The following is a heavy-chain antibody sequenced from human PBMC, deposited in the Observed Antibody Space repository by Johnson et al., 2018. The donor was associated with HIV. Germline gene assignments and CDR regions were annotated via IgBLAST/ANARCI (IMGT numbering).Heavy chain of an antibody. CDR3: GRGEEGVDAFDI. V-gene: IGHV3-30-3*01. Sequence: QVQLVESGGGVVQPGRSLRLSCAASGFTLSDSALHWVRQAPGKGLEWVAVISYDGSTKYYADSVKGRFTISRDNSKNTLYLQMNSLRAEDTAVYYCGRGEEGVDAFDIWGQGTMVTVSS. J-gene: IGHJ3*02. D-gene: IGHD2-8*01. CDR1: GFTLSDSA. CDR2: ISYDGSTK.